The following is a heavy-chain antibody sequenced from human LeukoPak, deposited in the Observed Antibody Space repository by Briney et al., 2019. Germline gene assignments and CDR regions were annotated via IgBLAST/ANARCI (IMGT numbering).Heavy chain of an antibody. CDR3: ARLAAADVY. J-gene: IGHJ4*02. Sequence: EASVTVSCKASGYTFTGYYMHWVRQAPGQGLEWMGWINPNSGGTNYAQKFQGRVTMTRDTSISTAYMELSRLRSDDTAVYYCARLAAADVYWGQGTLVTVSS. CDR2: INPNSGGT. CDR1: GYTFTGYY. V-gene: IGHV1-2*02. D-gene: IGHD6-13*01.